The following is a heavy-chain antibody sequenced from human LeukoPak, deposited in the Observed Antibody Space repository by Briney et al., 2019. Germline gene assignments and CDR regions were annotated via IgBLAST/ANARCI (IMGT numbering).Heavy chain of an antibody. V-gene: IGHV3-30*18. CDR2: ISYDGSNK. J-gene: IGHJ4*02. D-gene: IGHD5-12*01. CDR3: AKDPYGGYDSFYFDY. CDR1: GFTSSSYG. Sequence: PGRSLRLSCAASGFTSSSYGMHWVRQAPGKGLEWVAVISYDGSNKYYADSVKGRFTISRDNSKNTLYLQMNSLRAEDTAVYYCAKDPYGGYDSFYFDYWGQGTLVTVSS.